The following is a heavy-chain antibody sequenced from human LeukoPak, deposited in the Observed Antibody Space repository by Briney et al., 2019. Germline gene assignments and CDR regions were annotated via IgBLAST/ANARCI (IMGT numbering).Heavy chain of an antibody. V-gene: IGHV1-69*05. CDR3: ARVILGYCSSTSCRNTYYNWFDP. Sequence: AASVKVSCKASGGTFSSYAISWVRQAPGQGLEWMGGIIPIFGAANYAQKFQGRVTITTDESTSTAYMELSSLRSEDTAVYYCARVILGYCSSTSCRNTYYNWFDPWGQGTLVTVSS. D-gene: IGHD2-2*01. CDR1: GGTFSSYA. J-gene: IGHJ5*02. CDR2: IIPIFGAA.